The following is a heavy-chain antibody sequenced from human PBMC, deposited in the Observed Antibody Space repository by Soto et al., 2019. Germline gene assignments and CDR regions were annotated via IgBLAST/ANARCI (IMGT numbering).Heavy chain of an antibody. CDR1: GYTFTSYA. CDR3: ARDGGRAVAGQYYYYYMDV. J-gene: IGHJ6*03. V-gene: IGHV1-3*01. D-gene: IGHD6-19*01. Sequence: GASVKVSCKASGYTFTSYAMHWVRQAPGQRLEWMGWINAGNGNTKYSQKFQGRVTITRDTSASTAYMELSSLRSEDTAVYYCARDGGRAVAGQYYYYYMDVWGKGTTVTVSS. CDR2: INAGNGNT.